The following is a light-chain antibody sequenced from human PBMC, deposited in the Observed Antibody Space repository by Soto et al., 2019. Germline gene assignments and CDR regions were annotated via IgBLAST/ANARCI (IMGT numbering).Light chain of an antibody. J-gene: IGKJ1*01. CDR3: QQYNSYWT. Sequence: DVQMTQSPSTLSASVGDRVTITCRASQSINNLLAWYQQKPGKAPKLLIYKASILESGVPSRFSGSGSGTEFTLTISSLQPEDFATYYCQQYNSYWTFAQRTKVDNK. V-gene: IGKV1-5*03. CDR1: QSINNL. CDR2: KAS.